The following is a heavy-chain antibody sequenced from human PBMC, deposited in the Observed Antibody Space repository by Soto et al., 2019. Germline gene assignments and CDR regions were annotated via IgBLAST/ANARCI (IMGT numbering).Heavy chain of an antibody. V-gene: IGHV1-46*01. J-gene: IGHJ4*02. Sequence: VASVKFSCKASGYTFTNYYMHWVRQAPGQGLEWMGVIHYSGATYSNPSLKGRAALSVDTSENHLSLTLNSVTSADTAVYFCARDRRDGYKRYFEFWGQGNQVTVSS. CDR2: IHYSGATY. CDR1: GYTFTNYY. D-gene: IGHD5-12*01. CDR3: ARDRRDGYKRYFEF.